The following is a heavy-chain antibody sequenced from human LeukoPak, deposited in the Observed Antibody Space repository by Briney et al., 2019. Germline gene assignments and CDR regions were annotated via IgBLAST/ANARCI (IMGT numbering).Heavy chain of an antibody. V-gene: IGHV1-46*01. Sequence: ASVKVSCKASGYTFTSYYMHWVRQAPGQGLEWMGIINPSGGSTSYAQKFQGRVTMTRDTSTSTVYMELSSLGSEDTAVYYCARGGPGVYCSGGSCSGHVPFQHWGQGTLVTVSS. J-gene: IGHJ1*01. D-gene: IGHD2-15*01. CDR1: GYTFTSYY. CDR2: INPSGGST. CDR3: ARGGPGVYCSGGSCSGHVPFQH.